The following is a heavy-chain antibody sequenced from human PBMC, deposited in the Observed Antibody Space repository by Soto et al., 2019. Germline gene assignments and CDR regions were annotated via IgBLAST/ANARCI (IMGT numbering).Heavy chain of an antibody. CDR2: VKQDGSQK. CDR1: GFTFSTYW. CDR3: ARGYYHDDSGPFSDAFDV. J-gene: IGHJ3*01. D-gene: IGHD3-22*01. Sequence: PGGSLRLSCAASGFTFSTYWMSWVRQAPGKGLEWVANVKQDGSQKWYVDSVKGRFTISRDNAKKSLFLQMSGLRVEDTAMYYCARGYYHDDSGPFSDAFDVWGQGTMVTVSS. V-gene: IGHV3-7*04.